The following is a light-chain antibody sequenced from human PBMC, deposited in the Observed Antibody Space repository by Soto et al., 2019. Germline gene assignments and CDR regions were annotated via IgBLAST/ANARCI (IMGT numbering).Light chain of an antibody. V-gene: IGKV1-39*01. CDR1: QVINTY. Sequence: DIQMTQSPSFLSASVGDRVTISCRASQVINTYFNLYQQKPGKAPKLLIYGTSELQNRVPSRFSRRRSGTTFTPTTSSLQPEDFSTYCCQQSYSTLLLTFGQGTRL. J-gene: IGKJ5*01. CDR3: QQSYSTLLLT. CDR2: GTS.